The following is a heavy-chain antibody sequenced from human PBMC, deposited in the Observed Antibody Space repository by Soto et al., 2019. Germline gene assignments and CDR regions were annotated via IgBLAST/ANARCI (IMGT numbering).Heavy chain of an antibody. Sequence: EVQLLESGGGLVQPGGSLRLSCAASGFTFSSYALNWVRQAPGKGLEWVSAISGSGSSAYYADSVKGRFTISRDNSKNTLYLRMNSLRAGDTAVYYCAKGGCSGGSCYSFDSWGQGTLVTVSS. CDR2: ISGSGSSA. V-gene: IGHV3-23*01. D-gene: IGHD2-15*01. CDR1: GFTFSSYA. CDR3: AKGGCSGGSCYSFDS. J-gene: IGHJ5*01.